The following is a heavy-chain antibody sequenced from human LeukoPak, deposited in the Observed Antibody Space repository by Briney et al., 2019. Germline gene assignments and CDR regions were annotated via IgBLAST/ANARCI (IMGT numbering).Heavy chain of an antibody. D-gene: IGHD3-22*01. CDR2: IWYDGSNK. V-gene: IGHV3-33*01. CDR1: GFTFSSYG. Sequence: GGCLRLSCAASGFTFSSYGVPWVRQAPGKGLEWVAVIWYDGSNKYYADSVKGRFTISRDNPKNTLYLQMNSLRAEDTAVYYCARGSSGYYRDDQTFDYWGQGTLVTVSS. J-gene: IGHJ4*02. CDR3: ARGSSGYYRDDQTFDY.